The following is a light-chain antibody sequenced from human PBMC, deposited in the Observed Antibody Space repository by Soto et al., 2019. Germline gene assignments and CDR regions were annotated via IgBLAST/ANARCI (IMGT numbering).Light chain of an antibody. Sequence: VLTQSPSASASLGASVKLTCTLSSGHSNYSIAWHQQQSEKGPRYLMKLNSDGSHSKGDGIPDRFSGSSTGAERYLTISILQSEDEADYYCQTWGSGIVVFGGGTQLTVL. V-gene: IGLV4-69*01. CDR3: QTWGSGIVV. CDR2: LNSDGSH. J-gene: IGLJ2*01. CDR1: SGHSNYS.